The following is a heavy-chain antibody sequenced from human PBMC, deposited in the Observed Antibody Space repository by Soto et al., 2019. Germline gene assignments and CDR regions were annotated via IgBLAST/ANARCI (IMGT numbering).Heavy chain of an antibody. V-gene: IGHV1-8*01. D-gene: IGHD3-10*01. J-gene: IGHJ5*02. CDR2: MNPNSGNT. CDR1: GYTFTSYD. CDR3: AREGLRRTAGGSGSYYNWFDP. Sequence: ASVKVSCKASGYTFTSYDINWVRQATGQGLEWMGWMNPNSGNTGYAQKFQGRVTMTRNTSISTAYMELSSLRSEDTAVYYCAREGLRRTAGGSGSYYNWFDPWGQGTLVTVSS.